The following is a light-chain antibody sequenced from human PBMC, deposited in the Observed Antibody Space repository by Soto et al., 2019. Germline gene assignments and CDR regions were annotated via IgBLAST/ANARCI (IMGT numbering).Light chain of an antibody. CDR3: SSYTSSSTL. Sequence: QSALTQPASVSGSPGQSITISCTGTSSDIGGYNYVSWYQQHPGKAPKLMIYDVSHRPSGVSNRFSGSKSVNTASLTISGLQAEDEADYYCSSYTSSSTLFGGGTKLTVL. CDR1: SSDIGGYNY. CDR2: DVS. J-gene: IGLJ2*01. V-gene: IGLV2-14*01.